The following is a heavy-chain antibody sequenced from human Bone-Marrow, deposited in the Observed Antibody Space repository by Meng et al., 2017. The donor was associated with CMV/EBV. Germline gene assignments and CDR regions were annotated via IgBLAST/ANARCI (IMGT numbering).Heavy chain of an antibody. CDR3: VRDLLTGYHDS. V-gene: IGHV3-7*01. CDR1: GFTFSSYW. Sequence: GESLKISCAVSGFTFSSYWMTWVRQVPGKGLEWVANIRPEGNEKFYVDSVVGRFFISRDNAKNSLYLQMNSLTAEDTAVYYCVRDLLTGYHDSWVQGTLVTVPS. CDR2: IRPEGNEK. D-gene: IGHD3-9*01. J-gene: IGHJ4*02.